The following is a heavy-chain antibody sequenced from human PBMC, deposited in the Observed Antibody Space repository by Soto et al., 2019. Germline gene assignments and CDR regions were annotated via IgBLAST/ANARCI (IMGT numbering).Heavy chain of an antibody. CDR1: GFTFSSYA. CDR3: AKGGFLERYLDY. D-gene: IGHD3-3*01. V-gene: IGHV3-23*01. CDR2: IRSRGDRI. J-gene: IGHJ4*02. Sequence: PGGSLSLSCAASGFTFSSYAMTWVRLAPGKGLEWVSVIRSRGDRIFYADSVQGRFTISRDNSKNTLYLQMNSLRAEDTAVYYCAKGGFLERYLDYWGQGTLVIVSS.